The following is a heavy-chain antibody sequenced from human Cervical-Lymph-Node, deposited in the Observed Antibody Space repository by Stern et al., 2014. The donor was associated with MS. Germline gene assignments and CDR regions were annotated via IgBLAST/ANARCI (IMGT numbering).Heavy chain of an antibody. Sequence: VQLVQSGDEVMKPGSSMKVSCEASGGAFSTIEISWVRQAPGQRLEWLGGINPLFGTTNYAQKVQGRVTIVADESTSTVNMELRSLRSEDTAVYYCVRDQGGIAASWGQGTPVTVSS. D-gene: IGHD6-13*01. CDR1: GGAFSTIE. CDR3: VRDQGGIAAS. CDR2: INPLFGTT. V-gene: IGHV1-69*01. J-gene: IGHJ4*02.